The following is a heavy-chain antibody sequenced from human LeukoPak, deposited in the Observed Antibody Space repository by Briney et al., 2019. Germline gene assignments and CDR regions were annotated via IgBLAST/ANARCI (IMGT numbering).Heavy chain of an antibody. CDR3: ASNPPNTGDFYY. V-gene: IGHV1-8*01. J-gene: IGHJ4*02. Sequence: ASVRVSCKTSGYTFTNLDINWLRQAPGQGLEWMGWMSPNSGDTGYAQKFQGRVSMTRDIFKSTAYMELSSLRSEDTAIYYCASNPPNTGDFYYWGLGTLVTVSS. CDR1: GYTFTNLD. CDR2: MSPNSGDT. D-gene: IGHD1-1*01.